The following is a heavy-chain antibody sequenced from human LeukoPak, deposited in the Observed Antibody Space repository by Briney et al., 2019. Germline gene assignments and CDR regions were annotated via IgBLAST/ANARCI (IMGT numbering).Heavy chain of an antibody. CDR2: ISLNSVKT. Sequence: GGSLRLSCAASGFTFSSYSMNWVRQAPGKGLEWVSGISLNSVKTGYADSVKGRFTISRDNAKNSLYLQMNSLRAEDTALYYCVKDDGWFSWGQGTMVTVSS. D-gene: IGHD2-15*01. V-gene: IGHV3-9*01. J-gene: IGHJ3*01. CDR1: GFTFSSYS. CDR3: VKDDGWFS.